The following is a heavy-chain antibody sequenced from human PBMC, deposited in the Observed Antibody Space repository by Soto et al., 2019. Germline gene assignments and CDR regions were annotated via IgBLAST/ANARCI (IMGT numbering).Heavy chain of an antibody. Sequence: PGGSLRLSCTTSGFTFNDYAMSWFRQAPGKGLEWVGFIRTKAYGGTTEYAASVRGRFTISRDDSKTIAYLQMNSLKTDDTAVYYCTRETSSGYDYWGQGTLVTVSS. CDR1: GFTFNDYA. J-gene: IGHJ4*02. V-gene: IGHV3-49*03. D-gene: IGHD5-12*01. CDR2: IRTKAYGGTT. CDR3: TRETSSGYDY.